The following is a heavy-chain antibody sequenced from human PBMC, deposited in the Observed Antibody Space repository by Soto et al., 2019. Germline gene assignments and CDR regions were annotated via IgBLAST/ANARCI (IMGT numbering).Heavy chain of an antibody. J-gene: IGHJ4*02. Sequence: QVHLVQSGAEVNKPGSSVKVSCKTSGATFSSDTINWLRQAPGQGLEWMGGITPVFGSTNYALKFRGRVTFAADLSTSTVYMVRNSLRAEDTAVYYCAREAKGVVVYYFDYWGQGTLVTVSS. CDR1: GATFSSDT. CDR3: AREAKGVVVYYFDY. CDR2: ITPVFGST. D-gene: IGHD2-21*01. V-gene: IGHV1-69*01.